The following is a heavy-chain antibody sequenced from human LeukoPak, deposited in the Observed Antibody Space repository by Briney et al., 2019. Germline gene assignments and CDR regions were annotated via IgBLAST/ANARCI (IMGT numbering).Heavy chain of an antibody. Sequence: ASVKVSCKASGYTFTGFYMHWVRQAPGQGLEWMGWINPNSGGANYAQKFQGRVTMTRDTSISTASMELSRLRSDDTAVYYCARASYITMVRGHARLFSWGQGTLVTVSS. J-gene: IGHJ5*02. CDR1: GYTFTGFY. CDR2: INPNSGGA. CDR3: ARASYITMVRGHARLFS. D-gene: IGHD3-10*01. V-gene: IGHV1-2*02.